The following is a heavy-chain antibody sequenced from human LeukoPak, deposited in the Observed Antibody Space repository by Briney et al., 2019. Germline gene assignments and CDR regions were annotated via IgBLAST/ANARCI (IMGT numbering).Heavy chain of an antibody. CDR2: ISHDGSTK. CDR3: AKDGGNYYIDY. V-gene: IGHV3-30*18. CDR1: GVTFSSYV. Sequence: PGRSLRLSCAASGVTFSSYVMHWVRQAPGKGLEWMAFISHDGSTKLYADSVKGRFTISRDNSKNTMFLQMNSLRPEDMAVYFCAKDGGNYYIDYWGQGTLVTVSS. D-gene: IGHD4-23*01. J-gene: IGHJ4*02.